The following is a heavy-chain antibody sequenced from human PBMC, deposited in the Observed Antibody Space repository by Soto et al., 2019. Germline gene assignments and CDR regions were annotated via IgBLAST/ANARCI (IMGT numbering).Heavy chain of an antibody. V-gene: IGHV4-59*08. J-gene: IGHJ4*02. CDR3: ARRYGGTFDY. D-gene: IGHD2-15*01. CDR2: IYYSGST. Sequence: SETLSLTCTVSGGSISSYYWSWIRQPPGKGLEWIGYIYYSGSTNYNPSLKSRVTISVDTSKNQFSLKLSSVTSADTAVYYCARRYGGTFDYWGQGTLVTVSS. CDR1: GGSISSYY.